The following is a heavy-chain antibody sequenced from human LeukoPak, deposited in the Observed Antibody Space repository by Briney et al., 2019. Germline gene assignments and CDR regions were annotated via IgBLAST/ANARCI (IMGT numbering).Heavy chain of an antibody. CDR3: SRESGAFRPFGY. V-gene: IGHV4-4*02. CDR2: ISLRGLT. D-gene: IGHD1-26*01. J-gene: IGHJ4*02. CDR1: GXSISSTNG. Sequence: SGTLSLTCGVSGXSISSTNGWSWVRQPPGQGLEWIGEISLRGLTNYNPSLKSRVTMSLDKSKNLLSLNLTSVTAADTAVYYCSRESGAFRPFGYWGQGTLVTVSS.